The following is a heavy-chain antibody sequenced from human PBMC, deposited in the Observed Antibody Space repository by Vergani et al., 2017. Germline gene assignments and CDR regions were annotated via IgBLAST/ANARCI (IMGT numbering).Heavy chain of an antibody. Sequence: QVQLVESGGGVVQPGRSLRLSCTPSSFKLGDYGMHWVRKAPGRGLEWVSMTWYEGNNNYYADSVKGRFTISKDISKNTLYLQMNSLRGDDTAVYYCARETSDTPSSLYYWGQGTLVTVSS. V-gene: IGHV3-33*01. D-gene: IGHD1-26*01. CDR1: SFKLGDYG. J-gene: IGHJ4*02. CDR2: TWYEGNNN. CDR3: ARETSDTPSSLYY.